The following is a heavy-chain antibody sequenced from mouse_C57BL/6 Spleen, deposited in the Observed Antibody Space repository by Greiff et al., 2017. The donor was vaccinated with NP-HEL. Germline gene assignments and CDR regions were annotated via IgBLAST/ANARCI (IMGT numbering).Heavy chain of an antibody. D-gene: IGHD2-10*02. J-gene: IGHJ4*01. Sequence: EVQRVESGGGLVQPGGSLKLSCAASGFTFSDYGMAWVRQAPRKGPEWVAFISNLAYSIYYADTVTGRFTISRENAKNTLYLEMSSLRSEDTAMYYCARLEYGNYPYAMDYWGQGTSVTVSS. CDR2: ISNLAYSI. CDR1: GFTFSDYG. V-gene: IGHV5-15*01. CDR3: ARLEYGNYPYAMDY.